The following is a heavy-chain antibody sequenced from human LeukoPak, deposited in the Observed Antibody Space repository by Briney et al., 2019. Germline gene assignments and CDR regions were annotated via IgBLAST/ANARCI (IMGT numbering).Heavy chain of an antibody. Sequence: ASVKVSCKASGYTFTSYGISWVRQAPGQGLEWMGWISAYNGNTNYAQKLQGRVTMTTDTSTSTAYMELSSLRSEDTAVYYCARELGGRRAAPLNYYYYYMDVWGKGTTVTVSS. J-gene: IGHJ6*03. CDR3: ARELGGRRAAPLNYYYYYMDV. CDR2: ISAYNGNT. V-gene: IGHV1-18*01. CDR1: GYTFTSYG. D-gene: IGHD2-15*01.